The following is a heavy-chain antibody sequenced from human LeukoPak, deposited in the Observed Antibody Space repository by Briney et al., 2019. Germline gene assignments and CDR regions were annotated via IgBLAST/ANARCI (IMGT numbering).Heavy chain of an antibody. D-gene: IGHD3-22*01. CDR2: IYHSGST. Sequence: SETLSLTCAVYGGSFSGYYWSWIRQPPGKGLEWIGEIYHSGSTNYNPSLKSRVTISVDKSKNQFSLKLSSVTAADTAVYYCARYYYDSSGYYGFYYYYMDVWGKGTTVTVSS. CDR1: GGSFSGYY. J-gene: IGHJ6*03. V-gene: IGHV4-34*01. CDR3: ARYYYDSSGYYGFYYYYMDV.